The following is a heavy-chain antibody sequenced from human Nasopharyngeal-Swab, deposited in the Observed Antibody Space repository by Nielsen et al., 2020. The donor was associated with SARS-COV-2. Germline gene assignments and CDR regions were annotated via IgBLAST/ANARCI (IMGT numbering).Heavy chain of an antibody. CDR1: GYIFNYYA. V-gene: IGHV7-4-1*02. Sequence: ASVKVSCKASGYIFNYYAVTWVRQAPGQGLEWMGWIDTSTGNPTYAHDITGRFAFFLDTSVRTVYLQINDLKAGDSADYYCARFYYDFETGPGFGLDAWGQGTTVTVSS. J-gene: IGHJ6*02. CDR2: IDTSTGNP. D-gene: IGHD3/OR15-3a*01. CDR3: ARFYYDFETGPGFGLDA.